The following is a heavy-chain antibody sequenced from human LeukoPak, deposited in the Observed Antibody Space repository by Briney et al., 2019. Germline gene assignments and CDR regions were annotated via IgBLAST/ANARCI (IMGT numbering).Heavy chain of an antibody. J-gene: IGHJ4*02. V-gene: IGHV3-74*01. CDR3: ASASSATYYWALHY. CDR2: ISSDGNSI. Sequence: PGGSLRLSCAASGFDVSRYWMNWVRQVPGKGLVWVACISSDGNSISYADSAKGRFSISRDNSKNTMYLQMNSLRAEDTAAYYCASASSATYYWALHYWGQGTLVTVSS. CDR1: GFDVSRYW. D-gene: IGHD3-10*01.